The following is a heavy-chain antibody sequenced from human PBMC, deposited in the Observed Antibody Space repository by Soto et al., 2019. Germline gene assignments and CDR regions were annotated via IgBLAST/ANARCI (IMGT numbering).Heavy chain of an antibody. Sequence: PSETLSLTCAVYCGSFSGYYWSWIRQPPGKGLEWIGEINHSGSTNYNPSLKSRVTISVDRSKNQFSLKLSSVTAADTAVYYCARGNVVPLDYWGQGTLVTVSS. CDR1: CGSFSGYY. J-gene: IGHJ4*02. CDR3: ARGNVVPLDY. D-gene: IGHD2-21*01. CDR2: INHSGST. V-gene: IGHV4-34*01.